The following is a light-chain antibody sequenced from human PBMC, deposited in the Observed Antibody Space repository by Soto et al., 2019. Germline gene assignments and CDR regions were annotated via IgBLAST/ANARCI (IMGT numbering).Light chain of an antibody. CDR1: EDISTW. V-gene: IGKV1-12*01. CDR2: AAS. J-gene: IGKJ5*01. CDR3: QHADSFPLIT. Sequence: DIQMTQSPSSVSASVGDRVTICCRSSEDISTWLAWYQQKPGKAPKLLIYAASSLQSGVPSRFSGSGSGTDFTLTISSLQPEDFATYYCQHADSFPLITFGQGTRLEIK.